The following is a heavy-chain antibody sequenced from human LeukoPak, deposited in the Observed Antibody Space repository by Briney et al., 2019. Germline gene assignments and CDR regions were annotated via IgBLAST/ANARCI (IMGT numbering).Heavy chain of an antibody. CDR2: ISPDGSNE. CDR1: GFTFRTYA. J-gene: IGHJ5*02. Sequence: GRPLRLSCGASGFTFRTYAMHWVRQTPAKGLEWVAFISPDGSNENYADFVKGRFTISRDNSKNTLYLRMNNLTPEDTGVYYCAKGLAATTSYGNWFDPWGQGTLVTVSS. D-gene: IGHD2-15*01. CDR3: AKGLAATTSYGNWFDP. V-gene: IGHV3-30*18.